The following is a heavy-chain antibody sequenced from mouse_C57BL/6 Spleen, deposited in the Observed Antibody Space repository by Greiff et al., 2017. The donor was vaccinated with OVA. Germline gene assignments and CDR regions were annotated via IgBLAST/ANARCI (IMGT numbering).Heavy chain of an antibody. V-gene: IGHV2-5*01. CDR1: GFSLTSYG. CDR2: IWRGGST. Sequence: VMLVESGPGLVQPSQSLSITCTVSGFSLTSYGVHWVRQSPGKGLEWLGVIWRGGSTDYNAAFMSRLSITKDNSKSQVFFKMNSLQADDTAIYYCAKNYGSRGNYAMDYWGQGTSVTVSS. D-gene: IGHD1-1*01. CDR3: AKNYGSRGNYAMDY. J-gene: IGHJ4*01.